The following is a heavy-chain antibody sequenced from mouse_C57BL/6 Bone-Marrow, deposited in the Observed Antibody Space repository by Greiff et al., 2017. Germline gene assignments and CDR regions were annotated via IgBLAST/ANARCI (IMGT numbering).Heavy chain of an antibody. J-gene: IGHJ1*03. CDR1: GIDFSRYW. CDR2: INPDSSTI. Sequence: ASGIDFSRYWMSWVRRAPGKGLEWIGEINPDSSTINYAPSLKDKFIISRDNAKNTLYLQMSKVRSEDTALYYCAGHYYGRYFDVWGTGTTVTVSS. D-gene: IGHD1-1*01. CDR3: AGHYYGRYFDV. V-gene: IGHV4-1*01.